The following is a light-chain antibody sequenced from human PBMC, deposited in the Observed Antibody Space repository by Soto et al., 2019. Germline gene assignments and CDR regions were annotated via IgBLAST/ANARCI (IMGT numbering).Light chain of an antibody. CDR3: QHYGDSPMYT. CDR2: DIS. J-gene: IGKJ2*01. Sequence: EIVLTQSPGTLSLSPGERATLSCRASQSITSSHLAWYQQKPGQAPRLLIYDISRRATGIPDRFSGSASGTDFTLPVSSLGPKDCAVYFCQHYGDSPMYTFGQGTNMESK. V-gene: IGKV3-20*01. CDR1: QSITSSH.